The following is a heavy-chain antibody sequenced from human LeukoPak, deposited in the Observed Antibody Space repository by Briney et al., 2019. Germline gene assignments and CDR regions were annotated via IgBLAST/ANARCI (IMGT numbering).Heavy chain of an antibody. Sequence: GGSLRLSCAASGFTFSNYAMSWVRQAPGKGLEWVSAISASGENTYYADADSVKGRFTISRDNSKNTLYLQMNSLRAEDTAVYYCAKEALHYYDSSGYYDYWGQGTLVTVSS. CDR1: GFTFSNYA. V-gene: IGHV3-23*01. J-gene: IGHJ4*02. CDR2: ISASGENT. CDR3: AKEALHYYDSSGYYDY. D-gene: IGHD3-22*01.